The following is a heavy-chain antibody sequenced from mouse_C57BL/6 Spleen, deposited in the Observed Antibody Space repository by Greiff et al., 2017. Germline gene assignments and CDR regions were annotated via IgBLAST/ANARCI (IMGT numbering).Heavy chain of an antibody. CDR3: SIEDSSPFYFGY. CDR1: GYTFTGYW. V-gene: IGHV1-72*01. J-gene: IGHJ2*01. Sequence: QVQLQQPGAELVKPGASVKLSCKASGYTFTGYWMHWVKQRPERGLGWIGRIDPNSGGTTYNEKFKGKATLTVDKPSSTAYMQRSSLTSEDAAYYYSSIEDSSPFYFGYWGQGTTLTVSS. CDR2: IDPNSGGT. D-gene: IGHD3-2*01.